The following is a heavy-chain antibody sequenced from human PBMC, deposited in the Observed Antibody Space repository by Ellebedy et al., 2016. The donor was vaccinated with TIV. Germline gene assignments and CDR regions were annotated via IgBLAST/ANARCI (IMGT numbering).Heavy chain of an antibody. J-gene: IGHJ3*01. V-gene: IGHV3-30*18. CDR3: AKDIDNGSYYLDASDV. CDR1: GFTFSTYG. CDR2: ISNEGSTR. D-gene: IGHD1-26*01. Sequence: GESLKISCEASGFTFSTYGMHWVRQAPGKGLEWGAFISNEGSTRYNTDSVKGRFTISRDNSKNTLYLQMDSLRAEDTAVYYCAKDIDNGSYYLDASDVWGQGTKVTVSS.